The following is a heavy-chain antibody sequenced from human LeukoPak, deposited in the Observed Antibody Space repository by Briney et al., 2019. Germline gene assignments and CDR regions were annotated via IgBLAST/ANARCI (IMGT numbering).Heavy chain of an antibody. D-gene: IGHD4/OR15-4a*01. V-gene: IGHV1-2*06. Sequence: ASVKVSCKASGYTFTDYYVHWVRLVPGQGLEWMGRISTNSGATNYAEKFRGRVTMARDTSINTVYMEMSSLRSDDTAVYYCARDLWGWGSDYLDYWGQGTLVTVSS. CDR3: ARDLWGWGSDYLDY. J-gene: IGHJ4*02. CDR1: GYTFTDYY. CDR2: ISTNSGAT.